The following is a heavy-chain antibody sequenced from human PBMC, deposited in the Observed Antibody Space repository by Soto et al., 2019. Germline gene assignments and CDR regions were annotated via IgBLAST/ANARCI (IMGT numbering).Heavy chain of an antibody. CDR2: IERDDDDK. Sequence: SGPTVVNPTETLTLTCTFSGFSLTSPGMCVSWIRQPPGKALEWLALIERDDDDKYYSTSLKTRLTISKDTRKNQVVLTMANMDPADTGTYYCARSIRGPRRFNGMDVWGQGATVTVSS. J-gene: IGHJ6*02. CDR1: GFSLTSPGMC. V-gene: IGHV2-70*13. D-gene: IGHD1-20*01. CDR3: ARSIRGPRRFNGMDV.